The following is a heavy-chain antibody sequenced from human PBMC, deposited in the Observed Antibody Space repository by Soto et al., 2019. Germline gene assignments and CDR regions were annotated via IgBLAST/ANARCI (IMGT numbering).Heavy chain of an antibody. CDR1: GFTFSDHY. V-gene: IGHV3-72*01. D-gene: IGHD3-10*01. J-gene: IGHJ6*03. CDR2: TRNKANSYTT. Sequence: EVQLVESGGGLVQPGGSLRLSCAASGFTFSDHYMDWVRQAPGKGLEWVGRTRNKANSYTTEYAASVKGRFTISRDDSKNSLYLQMNSLKTEDTAVYYCATSARHGLWFGELTSYYYMDVWGKGTTVTVSS. CDR3: ATSARHGLWFGELTSYYYMDV.